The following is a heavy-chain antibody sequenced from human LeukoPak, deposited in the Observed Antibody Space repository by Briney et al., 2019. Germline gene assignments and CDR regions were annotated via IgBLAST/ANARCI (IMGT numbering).Heavy chain of an antibody. CDR1: GGSISSGDYY. CDR2: IYYSGST. J-gene: IGHJ4*02. CDR3: ARAYTTYSGSCYFDY. Sequence: SETLSLTCTVSGGSISSGDYYWSWIRQPPGKGLEWIGYIYYSGSTYYNPSLKSRVTISVDTSKNQFSLKLSSVTAADTAVYYCARAYTTYSGSCYFDYWGQGTLVTVSS. D-gene: IGHD1-26*01. V-gene: IGHV4-30-4*08.